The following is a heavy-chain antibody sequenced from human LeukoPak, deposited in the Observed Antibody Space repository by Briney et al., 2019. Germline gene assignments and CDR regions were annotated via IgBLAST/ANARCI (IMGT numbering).Heavy chain of an antibody. D-gene: IGHD6-19*01. CDR1: GFTLSSYW. CDR2: ISGSGGST. Sequence: GGSLRLSCAASGFTLSSYWMHWVRQVPGKGLEWVSAISGSGGSTYYADSVKGRFTISRDNSKNTLYLQMNSLRAEDTAVYYCARYYSHTSAWSEGGLDQWGQGTLVTVSS. CDR3: ARYYSHTSAWSEGGLDQ. V-gene: IGHV3-23*01. J-gene: IGHJ4*02.